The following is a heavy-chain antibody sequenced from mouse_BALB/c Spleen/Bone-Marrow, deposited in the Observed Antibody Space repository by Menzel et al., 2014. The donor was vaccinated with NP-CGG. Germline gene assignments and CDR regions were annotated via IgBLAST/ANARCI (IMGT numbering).Heavy chain of an antibody. D-gene: IGHD2-14*01. CDR1: GYSFTGYN. J-gene: IGHJ3*01. V-gene: IGHV1-39*01. Sequence: VQLQQSGPELEKPGASVKISCKASGYSFTGYNMNWVKQTNGKSLEWIGNIDPYYGGISYNQKFKDKATLTVDRSSSTAYMQLKSLTSEDSAVYYCARSIEYRPLTYWRQGTLVTVS. CDR2: IDPYYGGI. CDR3: ARSIEYRPLTY.